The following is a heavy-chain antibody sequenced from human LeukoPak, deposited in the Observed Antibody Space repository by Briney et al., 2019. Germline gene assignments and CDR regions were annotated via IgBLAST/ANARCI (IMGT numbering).Heavy chain of an antibody. J-gene: IGHJ4*02. CDR1: GGSISSYY. V-gene: IGHV4-59*01. D-gene: IGHD3-3*01. CDR3: ASPGSHYDFWSGYYN. CDR2: IYYSGST. Sequence: PSETLSLTCTVSGGSISSYYWSWIRQPPXXXXXWIGYIYYSGSTNYNPSLKSRVTISVDTSKNQFSLKLSSVTAADTAVYYCASPGSHYDFWSGYYNWGQGTLVTVSS.